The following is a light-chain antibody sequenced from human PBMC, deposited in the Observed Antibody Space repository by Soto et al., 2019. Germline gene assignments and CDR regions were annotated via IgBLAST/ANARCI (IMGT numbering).Light chain of an antibody. J-gene: IGKJ2*01. CDR1: QYISSW. Sequence: DIQMTQSPSSVSASVGDRVTITCRASQYISSWLAWYQQKPGKAPQLLIYAASSLQSGVPSRFSGSGSGTDFNLTISSLQHEDFATYYCLQSNSFPHTFGQGTKREIK. CDR2: AAS. V-gene: IGKV1-12*01. CDR3: LQSNSFPHT.